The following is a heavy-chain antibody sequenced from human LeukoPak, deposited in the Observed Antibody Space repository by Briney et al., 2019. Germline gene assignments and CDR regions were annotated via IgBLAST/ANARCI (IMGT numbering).Heavy chain of an antibody. CDR2: INHSGST. Sequence: SETLSLTCAVYGGXFSGYYCSWIRQPPGKGLEWIGEINHSGSTNYNPSLKSRVTISVDTSKNRFSLKLSSVTAADTAVYYCARSITMVRGVNAFDIWGQGTMVTVSS. J-gene: IGHJ3*02. CDR3: ARSITMVRGVNAFDI. V-gene: IGHV4-34*01. CDR1: GGXFSGYY. D-gene: IGHD3-10*01.